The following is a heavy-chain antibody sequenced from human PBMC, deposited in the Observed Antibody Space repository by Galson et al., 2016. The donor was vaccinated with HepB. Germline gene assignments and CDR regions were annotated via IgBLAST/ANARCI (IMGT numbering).Heavy chain of an antibody. V-gene: IGHV3-11*06. Sequence: SLRLSCAASGFTFSDFYMSWIRQVPGKGLEWISYISSSGTYTHYADSVKGRFTISRDNGDNSLFLQMNSLRAEDTALYYCARDYYDSSGYPDVWGQGTTVIV. CDR3: ARDYYDSSGYPDV. CDR2: ISSSGTYT. J-gene: IGHJ6*02. CDR1: GFTFSDFY. D-gene: IGHD3-22*01.